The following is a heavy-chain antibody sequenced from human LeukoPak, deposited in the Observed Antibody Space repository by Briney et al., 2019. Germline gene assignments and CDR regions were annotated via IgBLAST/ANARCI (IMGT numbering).Heavy chain of an antibody. CDR1: GFIFDTYG. CDR2: IAYDGSNK. Sequence: ETSLRLSCAASGFIFDTYGMLWVRQAPGKGLEWVAVIAYDGSNKYHADSVKGRFTISRDNSKNTLYLQMNSLRGEDTAVYYCAKEKAIGTINYGLDVWGQGTTVTVSS. CDR3: AKEKAIGTINYGLDV. D-gene: IGHD1-1*01. J-gene: IGHJ6*02. V-gene: IGHV3-30*18.